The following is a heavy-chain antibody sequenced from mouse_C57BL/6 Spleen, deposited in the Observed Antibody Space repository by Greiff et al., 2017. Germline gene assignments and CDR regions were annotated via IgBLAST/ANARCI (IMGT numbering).Heavy chain of an antibody. Sequence: QVQLQQSDAELVKPGASVKISCKVSGYTFTDHTIHWMKQRPEQGLEWIGYIYPRDGSTKYNEQFKGKATLTADKSSSTAYMQLNSLTSEDSAVDFCARGGLITTGPFDYWGQGTTLTVSS. D-gene: IGHD1-1*01. J-gene: IGHJ2*01. CDR3: ARGGLITTGPFDY. CDR1: GYTFTDHT. V-gene: IGHV1-78*01. CDR2: IYPRDGST.